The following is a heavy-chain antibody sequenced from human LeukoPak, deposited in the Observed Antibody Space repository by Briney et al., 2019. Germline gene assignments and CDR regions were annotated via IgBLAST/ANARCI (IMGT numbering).Heavy chain of an antibody. Sequence: ASVKVSCKASGYTFTSYGFSWVRQAPGQGLEWMGIINTSGGSTTYAQKFQGRVSMTRDTSTSTVYLEVSSLRSEDTAVYYCARSQGGNTLWFDPWGQGTLVTVSS. CDR3: ARSQGGNTLWFDP. CDR2: INTSGGST. J-gene: IGHJ5*02. D-gene: IGHD4-23*01. CDR1: GYTFTSYG. V-gene: IGHV1-46*01.